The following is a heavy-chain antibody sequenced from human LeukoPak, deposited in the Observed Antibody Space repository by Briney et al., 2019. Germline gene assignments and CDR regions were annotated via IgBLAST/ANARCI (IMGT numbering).Heavy chain of an antibody. Sequence: GSLRLSCAASGFTFSSYGMHWVRQAPGKGLEWVAVISYDGSNKYYADSVKGRFTISRDNSKNTLYLQMSSLRAEDTAVYYCARDSGFSGAQRGEFWGQGTLVTVSS. CDR3: ARDSGFSGAQRGEF. V-gene: IGHV3-30*03. D-gene: IGHD2/OR15-2a*01. CDR2: ISYDGSNK. CDR1: GFTFSSYG. J-gene: IGHJ4*02.